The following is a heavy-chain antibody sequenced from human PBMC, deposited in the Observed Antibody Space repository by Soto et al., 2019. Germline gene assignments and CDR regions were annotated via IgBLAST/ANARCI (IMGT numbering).Heavy chain of an antibody. CDR1: GYTFTGYY. CDR3: ARGNYDILTGTHTGWFDP. J-gene: IGHJ5*02. V-gene: IGHV1-2*04. CDR2: INPNSGGT. D-gene: IGHD3-9*01. Sequence: ASVKVSCKASGYTFTGYYMHWVRQAPGQGLEWMGWINPNSGGTNYAQKFQGWVTMTRDTSISTAYMELSRLRSDDTAVYYCARGNYDILTGTHTGWFDPWGQGTLVTVSS.